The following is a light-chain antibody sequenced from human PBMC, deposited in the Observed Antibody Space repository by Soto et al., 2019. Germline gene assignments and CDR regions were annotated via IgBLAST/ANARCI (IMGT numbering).Light chain of an antibody. J-gene: IGKJ3*01. CDR2: DAS. CDR1: QSVSSS. CDR3: QQRKNWPKSP. V-gene: IGKV3-11*01. Sequence: EIVLTQSPATLSLSPGERATLSCRASQSVSSSLVWYQQKRGQAPRLLIYDASNRDTGIPARFSGSGSGTDFPLTISTQDPKIFAFYYCQQRKNWPKSPLGPGTKVDIK.